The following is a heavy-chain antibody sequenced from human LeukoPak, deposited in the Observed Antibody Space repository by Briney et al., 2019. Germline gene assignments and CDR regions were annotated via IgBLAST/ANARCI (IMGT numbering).Heavy chain of an antibody. CDR3: ASSVVPAAPSWYYFDY. CDR2: INPNSGGT. CDR1: GYAFTSYY. V-gene: IGHV1-2*02. Sequence: GASVKVSCKASGYAFTSYYMHWVRQAPGQGLEWMGWINPNSGGTNYAQKFQGRVTMTRDTSISTAYMELSRLRSDDTAVYYCASSVVPAAPSWYYFDYWGQGTLVTVSS. D-gene: IGHD2-2*01. J-gene: IGHJ4*02.